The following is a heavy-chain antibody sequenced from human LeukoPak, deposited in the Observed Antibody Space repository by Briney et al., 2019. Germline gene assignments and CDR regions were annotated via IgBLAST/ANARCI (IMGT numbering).Heavy chain of an antibody. CDR3: AKGVGYCSSTSCYYYYYYMDV. CDR1: GFTFSSYG. V-gene: IGHV3-30*02. D-gene: IGHD2-2*01. CDR2: IRYDGSNK. Sequence: GGSLRLSCAASGFTFSSYGMHWVRQAPGKGLEWVAFIRYDGSNKYYADSVKGRFTISRDNSKNTLYLQMNSLRAEDTAVYYCAKGVGYCSSTSCYYYYYYMDVWGKGTPVTVSS. J-gene: IGHJ6*03.